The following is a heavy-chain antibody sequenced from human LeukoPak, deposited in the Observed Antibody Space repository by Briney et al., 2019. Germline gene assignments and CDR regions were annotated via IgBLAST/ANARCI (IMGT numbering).Heavy chain of an antibody. J-gene: IGHJ4*02. CDR3: ARHESSYSNYYLNFDY. CDR2: IYYSGST. Sequence: SETLSLTCTVSGGSISSSSYYWGWIRQPPGKGLEWIGSIYYSGSTYYNPSLKSRVTISVDTSKNQFSLKLSSVTAADTAVYYCARHESSYSNYYLNFDYWGQGTLVTVSS. D-gene: IGHD4-11*01. V-gene: IGHV4-39*01. CDR1: GGSISSSSYY.